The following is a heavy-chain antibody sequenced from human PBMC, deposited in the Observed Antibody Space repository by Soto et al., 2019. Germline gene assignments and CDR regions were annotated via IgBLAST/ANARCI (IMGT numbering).Heavy chain of an antibody. CDR3: ASALMVRGLIRGYYSYGMDV. D-gene: IGHD3-10*01. CDR1: GFTVSINY. Sequence: QTGGSLRLSCAGSGFTVSINYMSWVRHAPGKGLEWVSLIYSADNTYYADSVKGRFTISRDNSKNTLYLQMNSLRGEDTAVYYCASALMVRGLIRGYYSYGMDVWGQGTTVTVSS. CDR2: IYSADNT. V-gene: IGHV3-53*01. J-gene: IGHJ6*02.